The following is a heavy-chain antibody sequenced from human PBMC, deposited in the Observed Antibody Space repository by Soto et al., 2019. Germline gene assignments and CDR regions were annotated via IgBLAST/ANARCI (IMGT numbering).Heavy chain of an antibody. CDR1: GYTFTSYG. J-gene: IGHJ6*02. D-gene: IGHD1-26*01. V-gene: IGHV1-18*01. Sequence: QVQLVQSGAEVKKPGASVKVSCKASGYTFTSYGISWVRQAPGQGLEWMGWISAYNGNTNYAQKLQGRVTMTTDTSTSTAYMELRSLRSDYTAVYYCARDLTYSGSYYTVAYYYYGMDVWGQGTTVTVSS. CDR3: ARDLTYSGSYYTVAYYYYGMDV. CDR2: ISAYNGNT.